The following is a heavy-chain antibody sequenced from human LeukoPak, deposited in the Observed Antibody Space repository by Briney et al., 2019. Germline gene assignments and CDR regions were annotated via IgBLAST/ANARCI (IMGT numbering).Heavy chain of an antibody. CDR2: INSDGSIT. CDR1: GFTFRTYW. D-gene: IGHD5-18*01. V-gene: IGHV3-74*01. J-gene: IGHJ4*02. Sequence: GGSLRLSCAASGFTFRTYWMHWVRQAPGKRLVWVSRINSDGSITSNADSVRGRFTISRDNAKNTLSLQMNSLRVDDTAVYYCAREGGYSYGYAFDFWGQGILVTVSS. CDR3: AREGGYSYGYAFDF.